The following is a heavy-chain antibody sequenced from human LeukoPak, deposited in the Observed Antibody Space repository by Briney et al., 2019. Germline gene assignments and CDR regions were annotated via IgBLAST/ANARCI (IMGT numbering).Heavy chain of an antibody. Sequence: SETLSLTRAVYGGSFSGYYWSWIRQPPWKGLEWIGEINHSGSTNYNPSLKSRVTISIDTSKNQFSLKLSSVTAADTAVYYCARRGYSYGTDYWGQGTLVTVSS. CDR2: INHSGST. CDR1: GGSFSGYY. D-gene: IGHD5-18*01. CDR3: ARRGYSYGTDY. V-gene: IGHV4-34*01. J-gene: IGHJ4*02.